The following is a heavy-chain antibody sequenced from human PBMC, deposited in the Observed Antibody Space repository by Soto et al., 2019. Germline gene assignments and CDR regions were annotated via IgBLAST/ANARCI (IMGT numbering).Heavy chain of an antibody. CDR2: IYYSGST. CDR3: ARFVGYCSGGSCYDPLYYYGMDV. CDR1: GGSISSYY. Sequence: SETLSLTCTVSGGSISSYYWSWIRQPPGKGLEWIGYIYYSGSTNYNPSLKSRVTISVDTSKNQFSLKLSSVTAADTAVYYCARFVGYCSGGSCYDPLYYYGMDVWGQGTTVTVSS. D-gene: IGHD2-15*01. V-gene: IGHV4-59*01. J-gene: IGHJ6*02.